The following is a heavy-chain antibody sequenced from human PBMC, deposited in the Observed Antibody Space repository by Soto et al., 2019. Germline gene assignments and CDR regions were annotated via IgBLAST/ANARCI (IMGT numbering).Heavy chain of an antibody. Sequence: SVEVSCKASGGTFSSYAISWVRQAPGQGLEWMGGIIPIFGTANYAQKFQGRVTITADKSTSTAYMELSSLRSEDTAVYYCARDHVRCSGGSCYSSQAPYGMDVWGQGTTVTV. V-gene: IGHV1-69*06. J-gene: IGHJ6*02. CDR1: GGTFSSYA. CDR3: ARDHVRCSGGSCYSSQAPYGMDV. CDR2: IIPIFGTA. D-gene: IGHD2-15*01.